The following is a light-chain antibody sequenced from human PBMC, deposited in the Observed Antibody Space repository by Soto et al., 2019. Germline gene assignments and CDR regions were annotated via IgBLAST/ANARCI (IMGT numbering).Light chain of an antibody. CDR2: EVS. V-gene: IGLV2-14*01. CDR1: SSDVGNYNY. J-gene: IGLJ1*01. CDR3: TSYTSSSTLEV. Sequence: QSALTQPASVSGSPGQSITISCTGTSSDVGNYNYVSWYQQKSGKAPKQIIFEVSSRPSGVSHRFSGSKSGNTASLTISGLQAEDEADYYCTSYTSSSTLEVFGTGTKVTVL.